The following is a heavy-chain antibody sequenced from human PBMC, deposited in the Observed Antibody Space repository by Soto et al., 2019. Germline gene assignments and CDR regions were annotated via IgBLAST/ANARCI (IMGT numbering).Heavy chain of an antibody. J-gene: IGHJ4*02. CDR1: CGSISSYY. CDR3: ARDLDRYSHFDY. D-gene: IGHD4-4*01. V-gene: IGHV4-59*13. Sequence: SETLSLTCTVSCGSISSYYWSWIRQPPGKGLEWIGYIYYSGSTNYNPSLKSRVTISVDKSKNPFSLKLSSVTAADTAVYYCARDLDRYSHFDYWAQGPLVTVSS. CDR2: IYYSGST.